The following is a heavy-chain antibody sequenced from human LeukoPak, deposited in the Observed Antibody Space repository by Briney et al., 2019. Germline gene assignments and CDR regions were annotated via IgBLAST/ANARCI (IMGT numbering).Heavy chain of an antibody. J-gene: IGHJ4*02. D-gene: IGHD6-19*01. CDR1: GFSFSTYT. CDR2: ITSTGIYI. CDR3: VRGRVGYSSGWYDY. V-gene: IGHV3-21*01. Sequence: PGGSLRLSCAAPGFSFSTYTMNWVRQAPGKGLEWVSSITSTGIYIYYADSVKGRFTISRDNAKNSLYLQMNSLRAEDTAVYYCVRGRVGYSSGWYDYWGQGTLVTVSS.